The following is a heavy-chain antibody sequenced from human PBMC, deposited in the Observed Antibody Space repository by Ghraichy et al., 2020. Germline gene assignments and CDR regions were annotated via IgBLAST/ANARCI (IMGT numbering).Heavy chain of an antibody. CDR2: VFYNGNV. Sequence: ESLNISCTVSGDSITSNDDYWGWIRQPPGKGLEWIGSVFYNGNVYYTPSLRSRVTISVDTSKNQFSLELSSVTAADTAVYYCARHNWRGNDAFDIWGQGTLLTVSS. J-gene: IGHJ3*02. CDR3: ARHNWRGNDAFDI. CDR1: GDSITSNDDY. D-gene: IGHD3-16*01. V-gene: IGHV4-39*01.